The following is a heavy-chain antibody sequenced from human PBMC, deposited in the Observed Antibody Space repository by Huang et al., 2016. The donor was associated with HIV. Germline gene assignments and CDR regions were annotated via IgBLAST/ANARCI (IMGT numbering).Heavy chain of an antibody. D-gene: IGHD1-26*01. CDR1: GGSFSGYD. CDR2: INHSGST. V-gene: IGHV4-34*01. CDR3: ARGTWEGYFDF. J-gene: IGHJ2*01. Sequence: QVQLQQWGAGLLKPSETLSLTCAVYGGSFSGYDWTWLRQPPGKGLEWIGDINHSGSTNYNASLKSRVTTSVDTSKNQFSLKLSSVIAADTAIYYCARGTWEGYFDFWGRGTLVTVSS.